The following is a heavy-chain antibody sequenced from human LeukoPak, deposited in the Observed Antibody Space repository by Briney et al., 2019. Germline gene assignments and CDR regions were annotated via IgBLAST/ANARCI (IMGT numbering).Heavy chain of an antibody. D-gene: IGHD5-12*01. Sequence: SQTLSLTCTVSGGSISSGDYYWSWIRQPPGKGLEWIGFIYYSGNAYYNPSLKSRVTISVDTSKNQFSLKLGSVTAADTAVYYCTRDRGEYGGYEGRGHWFDPWGQGTLVTVSP. J-gene: IGHJ5*02. CDR1: GGSISSGDYY. CDR2: IYYSGNA. V-gene: IGHV4-30-4*01. CDR3: TRDRGEYGGYEGRGHWFDP.